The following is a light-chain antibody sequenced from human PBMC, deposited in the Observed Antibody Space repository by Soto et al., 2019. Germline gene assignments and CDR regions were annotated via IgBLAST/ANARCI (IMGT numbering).Light chain of an antibody. V-gene: IGKV1-17*01. CDR3: LQHNSCPLT. CDR1: QGISND. CDR2: AAS. J-gene: IGKJ4*02. Sequence: DIQMTQSPSSLSASVGDRVTITCRSSQGISNDLVWYQQKPGKAPKRLIYAASSFQSGVPSRFSGSGSGTEDTLTISSLQPEDFATYYCLQHNSCPLTFGEGTKVDIK.